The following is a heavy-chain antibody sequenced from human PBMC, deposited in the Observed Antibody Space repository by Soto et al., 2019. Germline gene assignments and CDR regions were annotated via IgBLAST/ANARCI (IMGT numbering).Heavy chain of an antibody. CDR1: GGSIRNYY. Sequence: SETLSLTCTVSGGSIRNYYWSWIRQPPGKGLEWIGYIYYSGSTNYNPSLKSRVTMSVDTPKNQFSLKLSSVTAADTAVYYCAREGTSSWSGDYGMDVWGQGTTVT. D-gene: IGHD6-13*01. J-gene: IGHJ6*02. V-gene: IGHV4-59*01. CDR2: IYYSGST. CDR3: AREGTSSWSGDYGMDV.